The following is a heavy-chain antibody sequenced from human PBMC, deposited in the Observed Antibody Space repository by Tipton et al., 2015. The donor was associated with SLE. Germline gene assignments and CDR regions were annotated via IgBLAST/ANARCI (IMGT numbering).Heavy chain of an antibody. V-gene: IGHV4-61*02. D-gene: IGHD1-26*01. CDR1: GGSIGSGSYY. CDR3: ARDPRSNSGSYYYYYYGMDV. J-gene: IGHJ6*02. CDR2: IYTSGST. Sequence: GLVKPSEILSLTCTVSGGSIGSGSYYWSWIRQPAGKGLEWIGHIYTSGSTNYNPSLKSRVTISVDTSRNQFSLKLSSVTAADTAVYYCARDPRSNSGSYYYYYYGMDVWGQGTTVTVSS.